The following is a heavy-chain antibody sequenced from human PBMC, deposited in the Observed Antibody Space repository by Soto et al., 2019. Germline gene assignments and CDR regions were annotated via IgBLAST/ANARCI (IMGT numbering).Heavy chain of an antibody. V-gene: IGHV3-23*01. CDR2: ISGSGGST. CDR3: AKGFRYCSGGSCFGAFDI. CDR1: GFTFSSYA. D-gene: IGHD2-15*01. J-gene: IGHJ3*02. Sequence: PGGSLRLSCAASGFTFSSYAMSWVRQAPGKELEWVSAISGSGGSTYYADSVKGRFTISRDNSKNTLYLQMNSLRAEDTAVYYCAKGFRYCSGGSCFGAFDIWGQGTMVTVSS.